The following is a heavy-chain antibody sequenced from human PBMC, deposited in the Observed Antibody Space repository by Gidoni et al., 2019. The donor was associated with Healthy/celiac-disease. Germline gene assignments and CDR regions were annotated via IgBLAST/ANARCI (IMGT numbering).Heavy chain of an antibody. V-gene: IGHV3-15*01. J-gene: IGHJ4*02. Sequence: EVQLVESGGGLVKPGGSLRLSCAASGFTFSNAWMSWGRQAPGKGLEWVGRIKSKTDGGTTDYAAPVKGRFTISRDDSKNTLYLQMNSLKTEDTAVYYCTTDTYYDSSGYYYYRSFDYWGQGTLVTVSS. CDR1: GFTFSNAW. D-gene: IGHD3-22*01. CDR3: TTDTYYDSSGYYYYRSFDY. CDR2: IKSKTDGGTT.